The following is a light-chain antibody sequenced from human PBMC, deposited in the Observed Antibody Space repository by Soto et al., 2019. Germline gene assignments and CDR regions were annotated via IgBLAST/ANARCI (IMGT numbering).Light chain of an antibody. CDR2: AAF. CDR3: QQNYSTPLA. J-gene: IGKJ4*01. V-gene: IGKV1-39*01. Sequence: IQLTQSPSSLSASVGDRVTITCRASQGIRSALGWYQQKPGKAPNLLIYAAFTLESGVPSRFSGSGSGTDFTLTISSLQLEDFATYYCQQNYSTPLAFGGGTKVDIK. CDR1: QGIRSA.